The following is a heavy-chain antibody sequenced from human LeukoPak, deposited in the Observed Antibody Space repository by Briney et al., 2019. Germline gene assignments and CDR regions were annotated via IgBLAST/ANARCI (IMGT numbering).Heavy chain of an antibody. CDR3: ARGSPEILRSYYYYYMDV. J-gene: IGHJ6*03. Sequence: GGSLRLSCAASVGSVSNYYMSWVLQAPGKGLEWVSVIYSGGSTYYADSVKGRFTISRDNSKNTLYLQMNSLRSEDTAVYYCARGSPEILRSYYYYYMDVWGKGTTVTVSS. CDR1: VGSVSNYY. V-gene: IGHV3-53*01. D-gene: IGHD4-17*01. CDR2: IYSGGST.